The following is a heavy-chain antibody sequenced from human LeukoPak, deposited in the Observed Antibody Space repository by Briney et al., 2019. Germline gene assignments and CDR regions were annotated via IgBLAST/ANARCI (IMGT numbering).Heavy chain of an antibody. CDR3: ARGSPYFQDAFDI. CDR2: INHRGST. CDR1: GGSFSGYY. Sequence: SETLSLTCAVYGGSFSGYYWSWIRQPPGKGLEWIGEINHRGSTNYNPSLKSRVTISVDTSKNQFSLKLSSVTAADAAVYYCARGSPYFQDAFDIWGQGTMVTVSS. V-gene: IGHV4-34*01. D-gene: IGHD2/OR15-2a*01. J-gene: IGHJ3*02.